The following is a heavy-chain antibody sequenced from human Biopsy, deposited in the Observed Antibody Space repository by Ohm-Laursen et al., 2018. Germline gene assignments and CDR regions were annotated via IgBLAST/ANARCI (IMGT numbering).Heavy chain of an antibody. CDR2: IYHGSGT. CDR3: ASRSLFFRYFAS. J-gene: IGHJ4*02. Sequence: GTLSLTCSVSDYSVRHDYLWTWIRPPPGKGLEWIGSIYHGSGTSYNPSVETRVAITLDKAKNEFSLRIDSVTAADTAVYYCASRSLFFRYFASWGQGTPVTVSS. CDR1: DYSVRHDYL. D-gene: IGHD3-9*01. V-gene: IGHV4-38-2*01.